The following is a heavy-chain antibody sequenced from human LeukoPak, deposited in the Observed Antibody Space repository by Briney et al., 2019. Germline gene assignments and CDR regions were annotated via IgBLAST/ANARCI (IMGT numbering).Heavy chain of an antibody. Sequence: GGSLRLSCAASGFTFSSYSMNWVRQAPGKGLEWVGRIKSKTDGGTTDYAAPVKGRFTISRDDSKNTLYLQMNSLKTEDTAVYYCTTSLVPELRFYWGQGTLVTVSS. J-gene: IGHJ4*02. CDR1: GFTFSSYS. CDR3: TTSLVPELRFY. CDR2: IKSKTDGGTT. D-gene: IGHD1-7*01. V-gene: IGHV3-15*01.